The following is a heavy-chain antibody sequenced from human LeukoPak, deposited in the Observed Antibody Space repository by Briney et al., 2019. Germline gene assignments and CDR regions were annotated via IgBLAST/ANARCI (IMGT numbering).Heavy chain of an antibody. CDR3: AKRGSYSSSSRDYYYMDV. Sequence: PGGSLRLSCTAYGFTFSDYGMHWVRQAPGKGLEWVAVIWYDGTNNRYAESVKGRFAISRDDSKNTLYLQMNGLRVEDTAVYYCAKRGSYSSSSRDYYYMDVWGKGTTVTVSS. CDR1: GFTFSDYG. D-gene: IGHD6-6*01. CDR2: IWYDGTNN. J-gene: IGHJ6*03. V-gene: IGHV3-33*03.